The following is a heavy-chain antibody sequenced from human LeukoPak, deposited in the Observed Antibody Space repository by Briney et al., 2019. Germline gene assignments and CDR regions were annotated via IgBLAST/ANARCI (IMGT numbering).Heavy chain of an antibody. V-gene: IGHV3-48*01. Sequence: GGSLRLSCAASGFTFSSYSFNWVRQAPGKGLEWVSYISRTTSYADSVKGRFTISRDNAKSSLYLQMNSLRAEDTAVYYCASHTMVRGVPLLDYWGQGTLVTVSS. CDR3: ASHTMVRGVPLLDY. CDR1: GFTFSSYS. D-gene: IGHD3-10*01. CDR2: ISRTT. J-gene: IGHJ4*02.